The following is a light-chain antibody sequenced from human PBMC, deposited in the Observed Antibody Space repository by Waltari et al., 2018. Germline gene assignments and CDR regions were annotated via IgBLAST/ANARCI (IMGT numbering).Light chain of an antibody. CDR2: MAS. CDR1: QSVGTW. V-gene: IGKV1-5*03. Sequence: DIQMTQSPSTLSASVGDRVTISCRASQSVGTWLAWYQQKPGKAPKLLIYMASSLESGVPSRCSGSGSGTEFTLTISSLQPDDFATYACQQYSSFSTFGQGTKV. CDR3: QQYSSFST. J-gene: IGKJ2*01.